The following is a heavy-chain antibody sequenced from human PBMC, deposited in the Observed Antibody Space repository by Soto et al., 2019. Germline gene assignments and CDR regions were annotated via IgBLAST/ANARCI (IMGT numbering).Heavy chain of an antibody. CDR2: IYYSGST. Sequence: QVQLQESGPGLVKPSETLSLTCTVSGGSVSSGSYYWSWIRQPPGKGLEWIWYIYYSGSTNYNPSLKSRDTISVDTSKNQFSLKLSSVTAADTAVYYCAREDIVVVPAARYYYYGMDVWGQGTTVTVSS. V-gene: IGHV4-61*01. CDR3: AREDIVVVPAARYYYYGMDV. D-gene: IGHD2-2*01. CDR1: GGSVSSGSYY. J-gene: IGHJ6*02.